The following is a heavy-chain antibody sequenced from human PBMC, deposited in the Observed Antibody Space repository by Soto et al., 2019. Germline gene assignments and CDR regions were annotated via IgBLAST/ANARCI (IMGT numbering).Heavy chain of an antibody. CDR3: ARHGITGTWVYYYGMDV. CDR2: IIPIFGTA. Sequence: QVQLVQSGAEVKKPGSSVKVSCKASGGTFSSYAISWVRQAPGQGLEWMGGIIPIFGTANYAQKFQGRVTITADESTSTAHMELSSLRSEDTAVYYCARHGITGTWVYYYGMDVWGQGTTVTVSS. J-gene: IGHJ6*02. V-gene: IGHV1-69*12. CDR1: GGTFSSYA. D-gene: IGHD1-7*01.